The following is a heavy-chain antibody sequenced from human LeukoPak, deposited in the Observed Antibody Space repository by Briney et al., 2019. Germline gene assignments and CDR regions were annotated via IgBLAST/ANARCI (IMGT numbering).Heavy chain of an antibody. CDR2: IYYSGST. V-gene: IGHV4-59*12. Sequence: KPSETLSLTCTVSGGPISTYSWNWIRQPPGKGLEWIGYIYYSGSTMYNPSLESRVTISVDTSKSQFSLKLSSVTVADTAVYCCARRVRTAAGIDPDNWFDPWGQGILVTVSS. J-gene: IGHJ5*02. D-gene: IGHD6-13*01. CDR1: GGPISTYS. CDR3: ARRVRTAAGIDPDNWFDP.